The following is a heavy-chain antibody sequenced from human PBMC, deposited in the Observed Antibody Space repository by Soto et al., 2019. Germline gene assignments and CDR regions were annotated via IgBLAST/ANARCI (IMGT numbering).Heavy chain of an antibody. CDR3: AGGCSSTSCRYYHYMDV. V-gene: IGHV3-7*04. D-gene: IGHD2-2*01. Sequence: GGSLRLSCAASGFTFSSYWMSWVRQAPGKGLEWVANIKQDGSEKYYVDSVKGRFTISRDNAKNSLYLQMNSLRAEDTAVYYCAGGCSSTSCRYYHYMDVWGKGTTVTVSS. CDR2: IKQDGSEK. J-gene: IGHJ6*03. CDR1: GFTFSSYW.